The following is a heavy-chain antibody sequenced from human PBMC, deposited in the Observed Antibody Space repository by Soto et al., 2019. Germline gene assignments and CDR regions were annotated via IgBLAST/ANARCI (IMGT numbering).Heavy chain of an antibody. Sequence: GGSLRLSCSASGFTFSSYAMHWVRQAPGKGLEYVSAISSNGGSTYYADSVKGRFTISRDTSKNTLYLQMSSLRAEDTAVDFCLSAVAAAGNNDFDIWGQGTMVTVSS. V-gene: IGHV3-64D*09. CDR1: GFTFSSYA. J-gene: IGHJ3*02. CDR3: LSAVAAAGNNDFDI. D-gene: IGHD6-13*01. CDR2: ISSNGGST.